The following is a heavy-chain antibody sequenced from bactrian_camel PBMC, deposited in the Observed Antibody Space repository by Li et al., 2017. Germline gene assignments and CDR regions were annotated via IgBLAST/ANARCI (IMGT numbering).Heavy chain of an antibody. CDR1: GIPWTPYC. J-gene: IGHJ6*01. CDR3: AAGYRRGGWSREANFDY. D-gene: IGHD6*01. Sequence: VQLVESGGGSEQAGGSLRLSCAASGIPWTPYCMAWFRQVPGKEREGVAAHPVGSMLTYYAEPVKGRFIISHDDAENTLYLQMNSLKPEDTAMYYCAAGYRRGGWSREANFDYWGRGTQVTVS. CDR2: HPVGSMLT. V-gene: IGHV3S1*01.